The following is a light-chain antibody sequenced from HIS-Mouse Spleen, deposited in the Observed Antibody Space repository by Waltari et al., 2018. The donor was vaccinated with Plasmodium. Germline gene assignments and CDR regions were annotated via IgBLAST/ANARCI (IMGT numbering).Light chain of an antibody. CDR2: EGS. CDR1: SSDVGSYNL. Sequence: QSALTQPASVSGSPGQSITISCTGTSSDVGSYNLVSWYQQHPGKAPKLMIYEGSKRPLGVSYRFSCYESGNTASLTISGLQAEDEADYYCCSYAGSSTFVFGGGTKLTVL. CDR3: CSYAGSSTFV. J-gene: IGLJ3*02. V-gene: IGLV2-23*03.